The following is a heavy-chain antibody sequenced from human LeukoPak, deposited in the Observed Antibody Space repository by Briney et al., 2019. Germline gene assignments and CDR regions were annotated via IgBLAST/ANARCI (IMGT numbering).Heavy chain of an antibody. CDR1: GFTFSSYG. V-gene: IGHV3-33*01. CDR3: ARDFAPNGAARDYYYYGMDV. D-gene: IGHD6-6*01. Sequence: GGSLRLSCAAPGFTFSSYGMHWVRQAPGKGLEWVAVIWYDGSNKYYADSVKGQFTISRDNSKNTLYLQMNSLRAEDTAVYYCARDFAPNGAARDYYYYGMDVWGQGTTVTVSS. J-gene: IGHJ6*02. CDR2: IWYDGSNK.